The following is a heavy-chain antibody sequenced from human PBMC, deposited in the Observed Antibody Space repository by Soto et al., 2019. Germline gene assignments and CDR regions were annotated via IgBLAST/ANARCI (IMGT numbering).Heavy chain of an antibody. J-gene: IGHJ4*02. Sequence: PSETLSLTCTVSGGSISSGDYYWSWIRQPPGKGLEWIGYIYYSGSTYYNPSLKSRVTISVDTSKNQFSLKLSSVTAADTAVYYCARDTGDIVATIGHYFDYWGQGTPVTVSS. V-gene: IGHV4-30-4*01. CDR3: ARDTGDIVATIGHYFDY. CDR1: GGSISSGDYY. D-gene: IGHD5-12*01. CDR2: IYYSGST.